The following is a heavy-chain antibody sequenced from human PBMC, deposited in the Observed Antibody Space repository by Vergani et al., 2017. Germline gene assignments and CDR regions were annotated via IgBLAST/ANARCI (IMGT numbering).Heavy chain of an antibody. CDR3: ARGAGVDY. D-gene: IGHD4-17*01. V-gene: IGHV4-61*02. Sequence: QVQLEESGPGLVKPSQTLSLPCTVSGDSVSSGTHYWSWIRQPVGQGLEWVGRIFATGSAHFHPSLKSRVSMSIDTSKNQFSLHLTSVTAADTAVYYCARGAGVDYWGQGILVTVSS. J-gene: IGHJ4*02. CDR1: GDSVSSGTHY. CDR2: IFATGSA.